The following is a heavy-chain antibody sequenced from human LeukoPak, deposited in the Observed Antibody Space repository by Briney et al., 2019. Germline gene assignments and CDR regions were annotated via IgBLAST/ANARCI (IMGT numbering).Heavy chain of an antibody. CDR3: ARDSPCSGGTCYSGV. V-gene: IGHV1-2*02. CDR1: GYTFADYY. Sequence: ASVKVSCKASGYTFADYYMHWVRQAPGQGLEWMGWINPNSAGTKYAQKFQGRVTMTRDTSISTAYMELSRLTSDDTAVYYCARDSPCSGGTCYSGVWGQGTLVTVSS. D-gene: IGHD2-15*01. J-gene: IGHJ1*01. CDR2: INPNSAGT.